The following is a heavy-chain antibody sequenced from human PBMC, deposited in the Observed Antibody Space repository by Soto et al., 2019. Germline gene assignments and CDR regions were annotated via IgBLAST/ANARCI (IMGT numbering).Heavy chain of an antibody. D-gene: IGHD3-16*01. Sequence: SETLSLTCTVSGDSISSPDYYWSWIRQAPGKGLELIGYVYYRGSIYYTPSFESRVSISIDTSKNQFSLRLTSVTAADSAAYFCARVTFTPNWFDSWGQGILVTVSS. CDR3: ARVTFTPNWFDS. V-gene: IGHV4-30-4*01. CDR1: GDSISSPDYY. J-gene: IGHJ5*01. CDR2: VYYRGSI.